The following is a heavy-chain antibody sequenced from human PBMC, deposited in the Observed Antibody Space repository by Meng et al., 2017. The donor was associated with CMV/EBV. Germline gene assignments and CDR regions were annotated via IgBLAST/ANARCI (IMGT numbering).Heavy chain of an antibody. D-gene: IGHD2/OR15-2a*01. CDR1: GFTFSSYS. CDR2: ISSSSSTI. CDR3: ARESPIGVDI. V-gene: IGHV3-48*04. J-gene: IGHJ3*02. Sequence: GGSLRLSCTVSGFTFSSYSMNWVRQAPGKGLEWVSYISSSSSTIYYADSVKGRFTISRDNAKNSLYLQMNSLRAEDTAVYYCARESPIGVDIWGQGTMVTVSS.